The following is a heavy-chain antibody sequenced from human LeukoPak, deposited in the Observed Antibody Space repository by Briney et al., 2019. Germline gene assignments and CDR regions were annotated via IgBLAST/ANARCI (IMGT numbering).Heavy chain of an antibody. J-gene: IGHJ4*02. Sequence: SETLSLTCAVSGDSISSRHYYWAWIRQPPGKGLEWIGNVYYSGTTHYNPSLQSRVTISVGTSKNQFSLKVNSVTAADTAMYYCARRGDYWGQGTLVTVSS. CDR1: GDSISSRHYY. CDR3: ARRGDY. CDR2: VYYSGTT. V-gene: IGHV4-39*01.